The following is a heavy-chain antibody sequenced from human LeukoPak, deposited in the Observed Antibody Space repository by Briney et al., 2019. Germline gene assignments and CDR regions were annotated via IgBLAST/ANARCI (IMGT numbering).Heavy chain of an antibody. CDR2: ISSSSSYI. J-gene: IGHJ6*03. V-gene: IGHV3-21*01. Sequence: GGSLRLSCAASGFTFSSYSMNWVRQAPGKGLEWVSSISSSSSYIYYADSVKGRFTISRDNAKNSLYLQMNSLRAEDTAVYYCAGDGNSSSWPYYYYYYMDVWGKGTTVTISS. CDR1: GFTFSSYS. CDR3: AGDGNSSSWPYYYYYYMDV. D-gene: IGHD6-13*01.